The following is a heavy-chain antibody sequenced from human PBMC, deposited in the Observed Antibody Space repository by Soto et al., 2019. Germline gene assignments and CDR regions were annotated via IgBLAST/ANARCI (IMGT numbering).Heavy chain of an antibody. V-gene: IGHV3-66*01. D-gene: IGHD5-12*01. Sequence: GGSLRLSCAASGFTVSSNYMSWVRQAPGKGLEWVSVIYSGGSTYYADSVKGRFTISRDNSKNTLYLQMNSLRAEDTAVYYCARDRLHQTWTAAYYYMDVWGKGTTVTVSS. J-gene: IGHJ6*03. CDR2: IYSGGST. CDR3: ARDRLHQTWTAAYYYMDV. CDR1: GFTVSSNY.